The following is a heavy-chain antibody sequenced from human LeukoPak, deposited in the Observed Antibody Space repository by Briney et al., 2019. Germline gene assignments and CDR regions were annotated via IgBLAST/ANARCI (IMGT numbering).Heavy chain of an antibody. CDR2: ISGSGHST. J-gene: IGHJ4*02. D-gene: IGHD5-12*01. V-gene: IGHV3-23*01. CDR3: AKDRATITPYYFDS. CDR1: GFTFSSYW. Sequence: GGSLRLSCAASGFTFSSYWMSWVRQAPGKGLEWVSAISGSGHSTYYADSVKGRFTISKDNSKNTLYLQMNSLRAEDTAIYYCAKDRATITPYYFDSWGQGTLVTVSS.